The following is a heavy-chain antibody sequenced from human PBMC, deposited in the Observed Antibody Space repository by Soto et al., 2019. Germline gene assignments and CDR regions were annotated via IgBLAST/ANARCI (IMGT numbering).Heavy chain of an antibody. V-gene: IGHV4-4*02. J-gene: IGHJ1*01. CDR1: SGSVSNDNW. CDR2: VHYYGGT. CDR3: TKNSAYALDY. D-gene: IGHD3-16*01. Sequence: SETLSLTCGVSSGSVSNDNWWSWVRQPPGKGLEWIGEVHYYGGTNYNPSLESRVTISVDTSRNKFSLRLNSVTAADTAIYYCTKNSAYALDYWGQGTLVTVSS.